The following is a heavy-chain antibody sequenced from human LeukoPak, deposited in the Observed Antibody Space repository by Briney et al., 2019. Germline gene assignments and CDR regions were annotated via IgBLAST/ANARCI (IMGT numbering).Heavy chain of an antibody. Sequence: PSETLSLTCAVYGGSFSGYYWSWIRQPPVKGLEWIGEINHSGSTNYNPSLKSRVTISVDTSKNQFSLKLSSVTAADTAVYYCARGQDSSGWDPSSDYWGQGTLVTVSS. D-gene: IGHD6-19*01. V-gene: IGHV4-34*01. CDR3: ARGQDSSGWDPSSDY. CDR1: GGSFSGYY. CDR2: INHSGST. J-gene: IGHJ4*02.